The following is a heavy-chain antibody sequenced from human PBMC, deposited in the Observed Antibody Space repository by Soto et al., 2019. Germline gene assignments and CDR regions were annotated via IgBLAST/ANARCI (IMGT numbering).Heavy chain of an antibody. CDR1: GFTFSSYS. J-gene: IGHJ2*01. D-gene: IGHD2-15*01. Sequence: GGSLRLSCAASGFTFSSYSMNWVRQAPGKGLEWVSSISSSSSYIYYADSVKGRFTISRDNAKNSLYLQMNSLRAEDTAVYYCSRDTSTFPPPTSETPHPAIVVVVAAISEKDWYFDLWGRGTLVTVSS. V-gene: IGHV3-21*01. CDR2: ISSSSSYI. CDR3: SRDTSTFPPPTSETPHPAIVVVVAAISEKDWYFDL.